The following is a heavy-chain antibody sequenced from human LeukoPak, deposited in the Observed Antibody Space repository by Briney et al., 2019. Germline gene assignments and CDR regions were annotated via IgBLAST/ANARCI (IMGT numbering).Heavy chain of an antibody. CDR2: ISGSGGST. D-gene: IGHD3-22*01. Sequence: PGGSLRLSCAASGFTFSSYAMSWVRQAPGKGLEWVSAISGSGGSTYYADSVKGRFTISRDNSKNTLYLQMNSLRAEDTAVYYCAKGRTVTTVIVARDFDYWGQGTLVTVSS. V-gene: IGHV3-23*01. CDR3: AKGRTVTTVIVARDFDY. CDR1: GFTFSSYA. J-gene: IGHJ4*02.